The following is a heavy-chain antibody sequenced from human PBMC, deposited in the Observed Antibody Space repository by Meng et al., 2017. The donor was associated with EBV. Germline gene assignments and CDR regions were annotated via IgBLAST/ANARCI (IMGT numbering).Heavy chain of an antibody. D-gene: IGHD3-16*02. J-gene: IGHJ4*02. Sequence: LGKSGAEGKKPGGSVKVASKAACYTFTSYGSSWVRQAPGQGLEWMGWISAYNGNTNYAQKLQGRVTMTTDTSTSTAYMELRSLRSDDTAVYYCARVRTFGGVIPPDYWGQGTLVTVSS. CDR3: ARVRTFGGVIPPDY. CDR1: CYTFTSYG. V-gene: IGHV1-18*01. CDR2: ISAYNGNT.